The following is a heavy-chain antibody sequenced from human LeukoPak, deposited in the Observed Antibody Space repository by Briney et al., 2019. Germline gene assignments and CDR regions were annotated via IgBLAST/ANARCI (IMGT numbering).Heavy chain of an antibody. D-gene: IGHD1-14*01. J-gene: IGHJ6*02. CDR1: GFTFSNYW. CDR3: ARDISNYYGMDV. V-gene: IGHV3-7*04. CDR2: INQDGSEK. Sequence: GGCLRLSCAASGFTFSNYWMSWVRQAPGKGLEWVANINQDGSEKYYVDSVKGRFTISRDNAKNSLYLQMNSLRAEDTAVFYCARDISNYYGMDVWGQGTTVTVSS.